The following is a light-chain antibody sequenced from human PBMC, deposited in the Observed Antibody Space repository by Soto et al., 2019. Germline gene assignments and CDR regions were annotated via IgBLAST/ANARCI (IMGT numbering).Light chain of an antibody. CDR3: QQRRSLPWT. V-gene: IGKV3-11*01. CDR1: QSLFSY. Sequence: EIVWTQSPATLSLSPGEIATLSCRASQSLFSYLAWFQQKPGQAPRLLIYDASNRATGIPARFSGRGSGTDFTLTISRLEPEDFAIYYCQQRRSLPWTFGPGTKVDI. J-gene: IGKJ3*01. CDR2: DAS.